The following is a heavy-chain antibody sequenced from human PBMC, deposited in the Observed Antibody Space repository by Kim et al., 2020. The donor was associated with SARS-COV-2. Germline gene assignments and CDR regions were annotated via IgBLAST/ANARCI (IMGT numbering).Heavy chain of an antibody. CDR3: ARAATGSFDS. D-gene: IGHD6-13*01. Sequence: STNYTASRKSRDTISVDTSKNQFSLKLRSVTAADTAVYYCARAATGSFDSWGQGTLVTVSS. J-gene: IGHJ4*02. CDR2: ST. V-gene: IGHV4-59*01.